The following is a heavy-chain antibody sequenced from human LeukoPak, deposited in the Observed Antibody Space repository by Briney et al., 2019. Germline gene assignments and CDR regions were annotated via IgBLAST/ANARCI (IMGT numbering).Heavy chain of an antibody. CDR1: GGIFSSNA. D-gene: IGHD6-19*01. Sequence: SVKVSCKASGGIFSSNAISWVRQAPGQGLEWMGRIIPILGIANYAQKLQGRVTMTTDTSTSIAYMELRSLRSDDTAVYYCARGASGWYYSVDYWGQGTLVTVSS. CDR3: ARGASGWYYSVDY. CDR2: IIPILGIA. J-gene: IGHJ4*02. V-gene: IGHV1-69*04.